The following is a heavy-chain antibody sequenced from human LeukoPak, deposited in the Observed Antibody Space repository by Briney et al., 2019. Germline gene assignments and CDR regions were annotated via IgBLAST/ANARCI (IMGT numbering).Heavy chain of an antibody. Sequence: GGSLRLPCGGSGLTFRGYAIHWVRQAPGKGLEWVAVISFDGDNQYYADSVKGRFTISRDNSKNTVFLQMNSLRVEDTAFYYCAKEAAGISPWGQGTLVTVSS. CDR3: AKEAAGISP. D-gene: IGHD6-13*01. CDR1: GLTFRGYA. CDR2: ISFDGDNQ. J-gene: IGHJ4*02. V-gene: IGHV3-30*04.